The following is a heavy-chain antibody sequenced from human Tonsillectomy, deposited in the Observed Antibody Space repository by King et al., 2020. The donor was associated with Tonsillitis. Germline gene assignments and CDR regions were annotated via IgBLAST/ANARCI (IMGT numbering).Heavy chain of an antibody. V-gene: IGHV3-30*18. CDR3: AKAPTSFGGYAFDY. Sequence: QLVQSGGGVVQPGRSLRLSCAASGFTFCSYGMHWVRQAPGKGLEWVAVISYDGSNKNYAESVKGRFTISRDNSKNTLYLQMKSLRAEDAAVYYCAKAPTSFGGYAFDYWGQGTLVTVSS. CDR2: ISYDGSNK. J-gene: IGHJ4*02. D-gene: IGHD5-12*01. CDR1: GFTFCSYG.